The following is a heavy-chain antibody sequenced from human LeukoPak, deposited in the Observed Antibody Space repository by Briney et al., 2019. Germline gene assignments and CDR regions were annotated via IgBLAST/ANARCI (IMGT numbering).Heavy chain of an antibody. V-gene: IGHV4-34*01. Sequence: SETLSLTCAVYGGSFSNYYLSWVRQPPGKGLEWIGEITHHGTNNYNPSLKSRVTISVDTSKNQFSLKLYSVAAADTAVYYCAPIFGDYSDFDSWGQGTLVTVSS. CDR1: GGSFSNYY. CDR3: APIFGDYSDFDS. D-gene: IGHD4-17*01. CDR2: ITHHGTN. J-gene: IGHJ4*02.